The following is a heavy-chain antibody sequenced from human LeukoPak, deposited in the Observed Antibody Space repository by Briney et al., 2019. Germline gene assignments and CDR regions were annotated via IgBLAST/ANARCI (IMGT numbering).Heavy chain of an antibody. V-gene: IGHV3-48*03. Sequence: GGSLRLSCAASRFTFSSYEMNWVRQAPGKGLEWVTYISSSGSTIYYADSVKGRFTISRDNAKNSLYLQMNSLRAEDTAVYYCARAPVVPAAMSYYYYGMDVWGQGTTVTVSS. D-gene: IGHD2-2*01. CDR2: ISSSGSTI. CDR3: ARAPVVPAAMSYYYYGMDV. CDR1: RFTFSSYE. J-gene: IGHJ6*02.